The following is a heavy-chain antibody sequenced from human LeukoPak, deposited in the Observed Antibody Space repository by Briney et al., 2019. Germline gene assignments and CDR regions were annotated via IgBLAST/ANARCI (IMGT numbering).Heavy chain of an antibody. D-gene: IGHD3-3*01. CDR2: IYPGDSDT. Sequence: GESRKISCKGSGYSFTSYWIGWVRQMPGKGLEWMGIIYPGDSDTRYSPSFQGQVTISADKSISTAYLQWSSLKASDTAMYYCARDTTYYDFWSGYPSWKFDYWGQGTLVTVSS. J-gene: IGHJ4*02. V-gene: IGHV5-51*01. CDR3: ARDTTYYDFWSGYPSWKFDY. CDR1: GYSFTSYW.